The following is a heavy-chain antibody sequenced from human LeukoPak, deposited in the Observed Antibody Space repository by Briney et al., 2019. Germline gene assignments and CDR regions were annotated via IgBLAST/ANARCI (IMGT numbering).Heavy chain of an antibody. CDR1: GYTFTGYY. D-gene: IGHD2-21*01. CDR3: ARPLAYCGGDCYDY. Sequence: ASVKVSCKASGYTFTGYYMHWVRRAPGQGLEWMRWINPNSGGTNYAQKFQGRVTMTRDTSISTAYMELSRLRSDDTAVYYCARPLAYCGGDCYDYWGQGTLVTVPS. CDR2: INPNSGGT. J-gene: IGHJ4*02. V-gene: IGHV1-2*02.